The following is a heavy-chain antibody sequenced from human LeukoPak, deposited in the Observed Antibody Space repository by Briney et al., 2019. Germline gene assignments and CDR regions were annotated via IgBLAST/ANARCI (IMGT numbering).Heavy chain of an antibody. V-gene: IGHV3-21*01. Sequence: GGSLRLSCAASGFTFSSYSMNWVRQAPGKGLEWVSSISNRRRYIYYADSVKGRFTISRDNAKNSLYLQMNSLRAEDTAVYYCAKLPDKDIVVVVAATDYYYYMDVWGKGTTVTLSS. D-gene: IGHD2-15*01. CDR1: GFTFSSYS. CDR3: AKLPDKDIVVVVAATDYYYYMDV. CDR2: ISNRRRYI. J-gene: IGHJ6*03.